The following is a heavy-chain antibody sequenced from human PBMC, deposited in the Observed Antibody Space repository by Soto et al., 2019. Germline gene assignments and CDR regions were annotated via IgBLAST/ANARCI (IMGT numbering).Heavy chain of an antibody. CDR2: IYYSGST. CDR3: ARYCSGGSCYSHAFDI. CDR1: GGSISSGGYY. Sequence: PSETLSLTCTVSGGSISSGGYYWSWIRQHPGKGLEWIGYIYYSGSTYYNPSLKSRVTISVDTSKNQSSLKLSSVTAADTAVYYCARYCSGGSCYSHAFDIWGQGTMVTV. D-gene: IGHD2-15*01. J-gene: IGHJ3*02. V-gene: IGHV4-31*03.